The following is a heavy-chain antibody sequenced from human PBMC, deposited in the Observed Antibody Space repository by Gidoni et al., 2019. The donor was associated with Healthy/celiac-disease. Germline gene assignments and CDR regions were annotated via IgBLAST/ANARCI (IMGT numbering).Heavy chain of an antibody. J-gene: IGHJ6*02. V-gene: IGHV3-23*01. CDR1: GFTFSSSA. Sequence: EVQLLESGGGLVQPGGSLRLSCAASGFTFSSSAMSWVRQAPGKGLEWVSAISGSGGSTYYADSVKGRFTISRDNSKNTLYLQMNSLRAEDTAVYYCAKDLAIFGVVITRYYYYYGMDVRGQGTTVTVSS. CDR2: ISGSGGST. D-gene: IGHD3-3*01. CDR3: AKDLAIFGVVITRYYYYYGMDV.